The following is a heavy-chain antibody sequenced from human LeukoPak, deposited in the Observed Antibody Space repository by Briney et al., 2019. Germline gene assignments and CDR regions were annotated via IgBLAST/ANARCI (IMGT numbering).Heavy chain of an antibody. CDR3: AAEWLLLRLDY. V-gene: IGHV4-4*07. J-gene: IGHJ4*02. D-gene: IGHD3-22*01. CDR1: GGSISSYY. Sequence: PSETLSLTCTVSGGSISSYYWSWIRQPAGKGLEWIGRIYTSGSTNYNPSLKSRVTMSVDTSKNQFSLKLSPVTAADTAVYYCAAEWLLLRLDYWGQGTLVTVSS. CDR2: IYTSGST.